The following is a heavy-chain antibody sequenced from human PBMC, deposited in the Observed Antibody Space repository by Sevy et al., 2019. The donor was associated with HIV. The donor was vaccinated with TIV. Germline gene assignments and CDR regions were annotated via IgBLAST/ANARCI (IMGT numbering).Heavy chain of an antibody. Sequence: GGSLRLSCAASGFTFSSYEMNWVRQAPRKGLEWVSYISSSGSTIYYADSVKGRFTISRDNAKNSLYLQMNSLRAEDTAVYYCAREDYDILTGSNHYYYYYMDVWGKGTTVTVSS. D-gene: IGHD3-9*01. CDR3: AREDYDILTGSNHYYYYYMDV. CDR2: ISSSGSTI. V-gene: IGHV3-48*03. CDR1: GFTFSSYE. J-gene: IGHJ6*03.